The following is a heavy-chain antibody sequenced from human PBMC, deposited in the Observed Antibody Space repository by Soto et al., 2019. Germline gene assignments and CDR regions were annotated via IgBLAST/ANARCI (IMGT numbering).Heavy chain of an antibody. CDR3: ARDPRQYYDILTDYFDY. J-gene: IGHJ4*02. CDR2: ISSSSSYI. Sequence: PWWSLRLSCSASVFTFSSYSMNWVRQAPGKGLEWVSSISSSSSYIYYADSVKGRFTISRDNAKNSLYLQMNSLRAEDTAVYYCARDPRQYYDILTDYFDYWGQGTLVTVSS. CDR1: VFTFSSYS. V-gene: IGHV3-21*01. D-gene: IGHD3-9*01.